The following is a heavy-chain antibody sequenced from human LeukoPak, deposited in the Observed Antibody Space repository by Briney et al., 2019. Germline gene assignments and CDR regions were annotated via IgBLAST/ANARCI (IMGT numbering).Heavy chain of an antibody. J-gene: IGHJ4*02. V-gene: IGHV4-59*01. Sequence: PSETLSLTCTVSGGSISSYYWSWIRQPPGKGLEWIGYIYYSGSINYNPSLKSRVTISVDTSKNQFSLKLSSVTAADTAVYYCARDAVVSVGAFDYWGQGTLVTVSS. CDR3: ARDAVVSVGAFDY. CDR2: IYYSGSI. CDR1: GGSISSYY. D-gene: IGHD2-15*01.